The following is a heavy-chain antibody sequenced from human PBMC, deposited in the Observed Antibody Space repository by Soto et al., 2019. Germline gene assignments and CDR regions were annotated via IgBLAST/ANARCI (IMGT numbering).Heavy chain of an antibody. Sequence: PSETLSLTCTVSGGSISSYYWSWIRQPPGKGLEWIGYIYYSGSTNYNPSLKSRVTISVDTSKNQFSLKLSSVTAADTAVYYCARGAAQALGYCSSTSCRPFDSWGQGTLVTVSS. D-gene: IGHD2-2*01. V-gene: IGHV4-59*01. CDR1: GGSISSYY. CDR3: ARGAAQALGYCSSTSCRPFDS. J-gene: IGHJ4*02. CDR2: IYYSGST.